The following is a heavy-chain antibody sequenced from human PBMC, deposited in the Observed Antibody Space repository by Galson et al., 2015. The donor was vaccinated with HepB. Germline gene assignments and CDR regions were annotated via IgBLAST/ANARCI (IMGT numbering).Heavy chain of an antibody. CDR3: VKDLGGGAIPGMTTVFEGSGPDF. Sequence: SLRLSCAAPGFSLSSYGVHWVRQAPGKGLEWVGVISHDGSESFYADSVRGRLIISRGNTVYLQMNSLRPEDTAVYYCVKDLGGGAIPGMTTVFEGSGPDFWGQGTLVTVSS. V-gene: IGHV3-30*18. CDR1: GFSLSSYG. J-gene: IGHJ4*02. D-gene: IGHD2/OR15-2a*01. CDR2: ISHDGSES.